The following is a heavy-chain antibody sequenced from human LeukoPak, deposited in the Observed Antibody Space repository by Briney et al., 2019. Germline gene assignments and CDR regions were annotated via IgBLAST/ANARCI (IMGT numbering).Heavy chain of an antibody. Sequence: SETLSLTCTVSGGSISTANYFWSWIRRPPGKGLEWIGYIYYSGSTYYNPSLKSRVTMSVDTSKNQFSLKLSSVTATDTAVYYCARDHHASGTFYFDYWGQGSLVTVSS. D-gene: IGHD3-10*01. CDR3: ARDHHASGTFYFDY. V-gene: IGHV4-31*03. CDR1: GGSISTANYF. J-gene: IGHJ4*02. CDR2: IYYSGST.